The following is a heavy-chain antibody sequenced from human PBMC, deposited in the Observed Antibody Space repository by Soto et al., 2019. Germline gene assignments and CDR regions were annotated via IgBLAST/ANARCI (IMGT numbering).Heavy chain of an antibody. CDR3: ARGSQDYYGSGTYYGFGH. CDR2: ISAYNGNT. V-gene: IGHV1-18*01. Sequence: QVQLVQSGAEVKKPGASVKVSCKASGYTFTTYDINWVRQAPGQGLEWMGWISAYNGNTNYAQKLQGRVTMTTDTSTSTAYMELRSLRSDDTAVYYCARGSQDYYGSGTYYGFGHWGQGTLVTVSS. D-gene: IGHD3-10*01. J-gene: IGHJ5*02. CDR1: GYTFTTYD.